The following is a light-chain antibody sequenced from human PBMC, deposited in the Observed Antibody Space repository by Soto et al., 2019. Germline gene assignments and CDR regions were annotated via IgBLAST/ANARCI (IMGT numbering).Light chain of an antibody. CDR3: AAWDDSLNGRV. Sequence: QSVLTQPPSASGTPGQRVTISCSGSSSNIGSNTVNWYQQIPGTAPKLLIYSHNQRPSGVPDRFSGSKSGTSASLAISGLQSEDEADYYCAAWDDSLNGRVFGTGTKVTVL. CDR1: SSNIGSNT. V-gene: IGLV1-44*01. J-gene: IGLJ1*01. CDR2: SHN.